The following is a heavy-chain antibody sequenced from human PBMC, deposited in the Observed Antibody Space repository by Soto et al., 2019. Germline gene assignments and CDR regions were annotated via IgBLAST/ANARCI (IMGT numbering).Heavy chain of an antibody. J-gene: IGHJ6*02. CDR2: IWYDGSNK. CDR1: GFTFSNSG. CDR3: ARDEIAGRAVATDGMDG. V-gene: IGHV3-33*01. Sequence: GGSLRLPCAASGFTFSNSGMHWVRQATGKGLVWAAAIWYDGSNKYYAVSGKGRFTISRDNPKNTLYLQMNSLRVEDTALYYCARDEIAGRAVATDGMDGWGQGTTVTVSS. D-gene: IGHD6-19*01.